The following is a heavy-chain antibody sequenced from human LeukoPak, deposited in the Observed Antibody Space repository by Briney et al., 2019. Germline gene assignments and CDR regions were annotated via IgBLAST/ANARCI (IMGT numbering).Heavy chain of an antibody. Sequence: SETLSLTCAVHGGSLSGNYWNWIRQTPGKGPEWLGDINYDGHTNYNPSLESRLTISVDLSKNQFALTLRSVTAADAAVYYCAVLMRHYGIDVWGQGTTVTVSS. V-gene: IGHV4-34*01. CDR2: INYDGHT. CDR3: AVLMRHYGIDV. D-gene: IGHD3-9*01. J-gene: IGHJ6*02. CDR1: GGSLSGNY.